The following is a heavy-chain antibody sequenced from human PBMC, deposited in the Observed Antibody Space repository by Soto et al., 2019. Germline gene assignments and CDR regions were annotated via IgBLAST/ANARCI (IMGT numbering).Heavy chain of an antibody. CDR3: ARDFGIVGATLGAFDI. CDR2: IIPIFGTA. V-gene: IGHV1-69*06. CDR1: GGTFSSYA. J-gene: IGHJ3*02. D-gene: IGHD1-26*01. Sequence: QVQLVQSGAEVKKPGSSVKVSCKASGGTFSSYAISWVRQAPGQGLEWMGGIIPIFGTANYAQKFQGRVTITADKSTSTAYMELSSLRSEDTAVYYCARDFGIVGATLGAFDIWGQGTMVTVSS.